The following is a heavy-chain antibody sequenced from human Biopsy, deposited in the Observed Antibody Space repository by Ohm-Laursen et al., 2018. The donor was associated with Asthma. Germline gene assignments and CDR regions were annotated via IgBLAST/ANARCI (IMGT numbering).Heavy chain of an antibody. Sequence: TLSLTCSVSGVSIRSYYWTWIRQPPGKGPEWIGNIHCSGSTYSNPSLKSRVTISVDTSKKQISLRLSSVIAADTAVYYCAGFCSGGNCPDHWGQGTLVTVSS. J-gene: IGHJ4*02. D-gene: IGHD2-15*01. V-gene: IGHV4-59*01. CDR2: IHCSGST. CDR1: GVSIRSYY. CDR3: AGFCSGGNCPDH.